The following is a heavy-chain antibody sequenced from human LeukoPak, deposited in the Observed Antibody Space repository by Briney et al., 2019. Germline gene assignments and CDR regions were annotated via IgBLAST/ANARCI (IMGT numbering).Heavy chain of an antibody. Sequence: SQTLSLTCTVSGGSISSDGYYWSWIRQLPGKGLEWIGYIDYSGTAYYNPSLKSRVTISVDTSKNQFSVKLSSVTAADTAVYYCARDSYSSSIRWFDSWGQGTLVTVSS. J-gene: IGHJ5*01. D-gene: IGHD6-6*01. CDR2: IDYSGTA. V-gene: IGHV4-31*03. CDR1: GGSISSDGYY. CDR3: ARDSYSSSIRWFDS.